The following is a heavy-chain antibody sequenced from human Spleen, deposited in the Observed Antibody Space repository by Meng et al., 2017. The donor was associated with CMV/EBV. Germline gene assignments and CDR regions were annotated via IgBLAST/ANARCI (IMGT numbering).Heavy chain of an antibody. CDR2: INTNSGGT. CDR3: AKRGLGGAVAGMGIDY. CDR1: GYTFTGYY. D-gene: IGHD6-19*01. V-gene: IGHV1-2*02. Sequence: ASVKVSCKASGYTFTGYYMNWVRQAPGQGLEWMGWINTNSGGTNYAQRFQGRVTMTRDTSISTAYMELTGLTSDDTAVYYCAKRGLGGAVAGMGIDYWGQGTLVTVS. J-gene: IGHJ4*02.